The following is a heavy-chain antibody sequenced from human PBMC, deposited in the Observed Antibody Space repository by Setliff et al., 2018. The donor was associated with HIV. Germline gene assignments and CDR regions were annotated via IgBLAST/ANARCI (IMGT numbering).Heavy chain of an antibody. D-gene: IGHD3-3*01. CDR1: GDSISTYF. CDR2: IYYTGST. V-gene: IGHV4-59*12. J-gene: IGHJ5*02. Sequence: PSETLSLTCTVSGDSISTYFWSWVRQTPGKGLEWIGYIYYTGSTSYNPSFRSRVTISVDTSKNQFSLKLSSVTAADTAVYYCAREGGLQFLEWLLYWFDPWGQGTLVTVSS. CDR3: AREGGLQFLEWLLYWFDP.